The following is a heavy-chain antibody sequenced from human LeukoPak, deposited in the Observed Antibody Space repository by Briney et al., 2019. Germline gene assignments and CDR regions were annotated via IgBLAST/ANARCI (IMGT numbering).Heavy chain of an antibody. CDR1: EFTFSSYW. CDR3: AKRGIAAANWYFDL. D-gene: IGHD6-13*01. J-gene: IGHJ2*01. CDR2: IYSGGST. Sequence: GGSLRLSCAASEFTFSSYWMHWVRQAPGKGLVWVSVIYSGGSTYYADSVKGRFTISRDNSKNTLYLQMNSLRVEDTAVYYCAKRGIAAANWYFDLWGRGTLVTVSS. V-gene: IGHV3-53*01.